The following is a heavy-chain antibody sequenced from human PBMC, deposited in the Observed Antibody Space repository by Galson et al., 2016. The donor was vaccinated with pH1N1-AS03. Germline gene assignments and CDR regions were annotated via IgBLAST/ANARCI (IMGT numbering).Heavy chain of an antibody. V-gene: IGHV3-48*02. CDR3: ARDGGGYSHGYLDS. Sequence: SLRLSCAASGFTLSSYSMSWVRQPPGKGLEGASYISSSSTNKYYADSVRGRFTISRDNAKNSLFLQMNSLRDEDTAVYYCARDGGGYSHGYLDSWGQGALVIVSS. CDR2: ISSSSTNK. CDR1: GFTLSSYS. D-gene: IGHD5-18*01. J-gene: IGHJ4*02.